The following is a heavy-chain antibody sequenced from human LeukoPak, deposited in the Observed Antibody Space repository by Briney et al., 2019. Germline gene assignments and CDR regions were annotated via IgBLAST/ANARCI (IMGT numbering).Heavy chain of an antibody. V-gene: IGHV3-30*18. J-gene: IGHJ4*02. Sequence: GRSLRLSCAASGFTFSSYGMHWVRQAPGKGLEWVAVISYDGSNKYYADFVKGRFTISRDNSKNTLYLQMNSLRAEDTAVYYCAKDRRGSYYGSDYWGQGTLVTVSS. CDR1: GFTFSSYG. CDR2: ISYDGSNK. D-gene: IGHD1-26*01. CDR3: AKDRRGSYYGSDY.